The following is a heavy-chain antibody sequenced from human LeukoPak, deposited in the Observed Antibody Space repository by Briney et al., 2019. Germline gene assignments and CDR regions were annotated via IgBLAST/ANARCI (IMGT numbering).Heavy chain of an antibody. CDR1: GFTFSNYY. J-gene: IGHJ4*02. CDR2: ISDDGERK. Sequence: GGSLRLSCVASGFTFSNYYMHWVRQAPGKGLEWVAIISDDGERKFYADSVRGRITISRDNSKNTLYLQMNSLRAEDTAVYYCAKDPGGYCSGGSCYVWGQGTLVTVSS. CDR3: AKDPGGYCSGGSCYV. D-gene: IGHD2-15*01. V-gene: IGHV3-30*18.